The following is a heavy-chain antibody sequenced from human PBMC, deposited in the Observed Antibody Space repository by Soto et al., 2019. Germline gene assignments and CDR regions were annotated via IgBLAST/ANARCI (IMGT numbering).Heavy chain of an antibody. D-gene: IGHD1-26*01. J-gene: IGHJ4*02. CDR3: ARREIQGPIDY. V-gene: IGHV4-28*01. CDR1: GYSISSSNW. CDR2: IYYSGTT. Sequence: SETLSLTCTVSGYSISSSNWWGWIRQPPGKGLEWIGYIYYSGTTYYNPSLKSRVTMSVDTPKNQFSLKLTSVTAVDTAVYYCARREIQGPIDYWGQGTLVTVSS.